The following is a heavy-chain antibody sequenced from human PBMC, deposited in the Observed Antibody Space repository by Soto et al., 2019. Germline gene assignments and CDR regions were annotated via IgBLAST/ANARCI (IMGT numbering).Heavy chain of an antibody. CDR2: IWYDGSNK. CDR3: ASGEDHDYGDYAGVGAFDI. CDR1: GFTFSSYG. J-gene: IGHJ3*02. D-gene: IGHD4-17*01. V-gene: IGHV3-33*01. Sequence: GGSLRLSCAASGFTFSSYGMHWVRQAPGKGLEWVAVIWYDGSNKYYADSVKGRFTISRDNSKNTLYLQMNSLRAEDTAVYYCASGEDHDYGDYAGVGAFDIWGQGTMVTVSS.